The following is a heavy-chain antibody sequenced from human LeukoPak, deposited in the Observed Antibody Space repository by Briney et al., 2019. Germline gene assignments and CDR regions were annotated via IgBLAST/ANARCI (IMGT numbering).Heavy chain of an antibody. D-gene: IGHD3-3*01. J-gene: IGHJ4*02. Sequence: GGSLRLSCAASGFTFSGSGMHWVRQAPGKGLEWVTFIRYDGSNKYYTDSVKGRFTISRDNSKNTLYLQMDSLRAEDTAVYYCARDYDFWSGYYSPTRGYFGYWGQGTLVTVSS. CDR2: IRYDGSNK. CDR1: GFTFSGSG. CDR3: ARDYDFWSGYYSPTRGYFGY. V-gene: IGHV3-30*02.